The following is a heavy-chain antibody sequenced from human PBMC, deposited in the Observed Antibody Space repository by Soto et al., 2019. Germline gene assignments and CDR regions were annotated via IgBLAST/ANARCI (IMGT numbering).Heavy chain of an antibody. CDR3: AKLFINICPIHP. CDR1: GFIFSSNG. D-gene: IGHD3-10*01. CDR2: ISYAGSNI. J-gene: IGHJ5*02. V-gene: IGHV3-30*18. Sequence: QVQLVESGGGVVQPGRSLRLSCAASGFIFSSNGMHWVRQAPGKGLEWVAVISYAGSNIHYADSVKGRFTISRDNSRNTLYLQRNSLGAKDTAVSPRAKLFINICPIHPWAQATLSTSPQ.